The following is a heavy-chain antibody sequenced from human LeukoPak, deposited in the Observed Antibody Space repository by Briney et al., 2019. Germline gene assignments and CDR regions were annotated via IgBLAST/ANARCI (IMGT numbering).Heavy chain of an antibody. CDR1: GFTFSSYA. V-gene: IGHV3-23*01. Sequence: GGSLRLSCAASGFTFSSYAMSWVRQAPGKGLELVAAINGSGGSTYYADSVKGRFTISRDNFKNKLYLQMNSLRAEDTAVYYCAKEVIVGVSFDYWGQGTLVTVSS. CDR2: INGSGGST. D-gene: IGHD1-26*01. J-gene: IGHJ4*02. CDR3: AKEVIVGVSFDY.